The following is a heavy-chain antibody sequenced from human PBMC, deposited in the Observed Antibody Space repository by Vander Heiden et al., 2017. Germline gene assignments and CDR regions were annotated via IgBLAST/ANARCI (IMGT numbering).Heavy chain of an antibody. Sequence: EVQLVESGGGLVQPGRSLRLSCAAAGFTFDDYAMHWVRQAPGKGLEWVSGISWKSGSIGYADSVKGRFTISRDNAKNSLYLQMNSLRAEDTALYYCAKDRSGYSSGWYHYWGQGTLVTVSS. CDR1: GFTFDDYA. CDR2: ISWKSGSI. V-gene: IGHV3-9*01. J-gene: IGHJ4*02. D-gene: IGHD6-19*01. CDR3: AKDRSGYSSGWYHY.